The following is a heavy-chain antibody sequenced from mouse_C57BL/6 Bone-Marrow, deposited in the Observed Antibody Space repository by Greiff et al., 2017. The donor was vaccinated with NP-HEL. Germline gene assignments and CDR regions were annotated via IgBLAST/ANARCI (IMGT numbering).Heavy chain of an antibody. V-gene: IGHV1-19*01. CDR2: INPYNGGT. CDR1: GYTFTDYY. Sequence: EVQLQQSGPVLVKPGASVKMSCKASGYTFTDYYMNWVKQSHGKSLEWIGVINPYNGGTSYTQKFKGKATLTVDKSSSTAYMELNSLTSEDSAVYYCARWYYGSSYDYWGQGTTLTVSS. D-gene: IGHD1-1*01. J-gene: IGHJ2*01. CDR3: ARWYYGSSYDY.